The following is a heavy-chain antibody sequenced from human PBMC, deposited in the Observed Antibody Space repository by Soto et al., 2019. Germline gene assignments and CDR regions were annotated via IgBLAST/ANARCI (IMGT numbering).Heavy chain of an antibody. CDR1: SYTFINYY. D-gene: IGHD2-2*01. V-gene: IGHV1-46*01. CDR2: INPSGGRT. Sequence: QVATTSPSYTFINYYVHSVRQAPGQWLEWMGMINPSGGRTTYPQKFQGRVTMTRDTSTSTVYVELSSLRSEDTAVFYCAGEKASTSLRTHYYYAMDVWGQGPTVTVSS. J-gene: IGHJ6*02. CDR3: AGEKASTSLRTHYYYAMDV.